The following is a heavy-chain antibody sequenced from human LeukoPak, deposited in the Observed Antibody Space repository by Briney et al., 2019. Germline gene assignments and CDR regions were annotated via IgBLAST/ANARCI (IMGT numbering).Heavy chain of an antibody. D-gene: IGHD6-13*01. J-gene: IGHJ4*02. V-gene: IGHV1-46*01. Sequence: VASVTVSCKASGYTFTSYYMHWVRQAPGQGLEWMGIINSSGGSTSYAQKFQGRVTMTRDTSTSTVYMELSSLRSEDTAGYYCAREGKQQLDVGFDYWGQGTLVTVSS. CDR2: INSSGGST. CDR1: GYTFTSYY. CDR3: AREGKQQLDVGFDY.